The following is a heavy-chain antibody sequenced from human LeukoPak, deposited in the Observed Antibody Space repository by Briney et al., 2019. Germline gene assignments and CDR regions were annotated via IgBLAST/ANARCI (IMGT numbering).Heavy chain of an antibody. J-gene: IGHJ3*02. CDR1: GFTFSSYS. Sequence: GGSLRLSCAASGFTFSSYSMNWVRQAPGKGLEWVSYISSSSSTIYYADSVKGRFTISRDNSKNTLYLQMNSLRAEDTAVYYCAKRSTFSGYDLYAFDIWGQGTMVTVSS. CDR3: AKRSTFSGYDLYAFDI. CDR2: ISSSSSTI. D-gene: IGHD5-12*01. V-gene: IGHV3-48*01.